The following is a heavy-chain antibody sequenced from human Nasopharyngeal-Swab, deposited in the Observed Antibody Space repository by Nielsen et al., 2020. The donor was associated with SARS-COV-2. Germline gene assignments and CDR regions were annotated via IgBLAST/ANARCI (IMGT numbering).Heavy chain of an antibody. CDR1: GDSVSSHSAG. CDR3: ARGRDFSFDS. CDR2: TFYRSKWYN. J-gene: IGHJ4*02. V-gene: IGHV6-1*01. D-gene: IGHD3-3*01. Sequence: SQTLSPTCAISGDSVSSHSAGWNWIRQSPSRGLEWLGRTFYRSKWYNDYAESVKSRIAVNPDTSKNQFSLQLNSVTPEDTAVYYCARGRDFSFDSWGQGTLVTASS.